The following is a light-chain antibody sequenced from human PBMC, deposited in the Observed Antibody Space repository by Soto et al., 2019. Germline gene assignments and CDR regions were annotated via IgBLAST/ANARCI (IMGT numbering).Light chain of an antibody. CDR3: QQRRVWPLT. CDR1: QSVNNY. CDR2: DSS. J-gene: IGKJ4*01. Sequence: VLTQSPAILSLSPGERATLSCRASQSVNNYLAWDQQRPGQAPRLLIYDSSNRATGIPARFSASGSGTDFTLTISSLEFEDFAVYYCQQRRVWPLTFGGGTKVEI. V-gene: IGKV3-11*01.